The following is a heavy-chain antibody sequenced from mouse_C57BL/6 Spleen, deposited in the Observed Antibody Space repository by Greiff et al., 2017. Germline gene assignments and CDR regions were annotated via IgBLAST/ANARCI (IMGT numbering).Heavy chain of an antibody. V-gene: IGHV5-17*01. D-gene: IGHD2-3*01. J-gene: IGHJ2*01. CDR3: ARGNGYYAFDY. Sequence: EVQVEESGGGLVKPGGSLKLSCAASGFTFSDYGMHWVRQAPEKGLEWVAYISSGSSTIYYADTVKGRVTISRDNAKSTLFLQMTSLRSEDTAMYYCARGNGYYAFDYWGQGTTLTVSS. CDR2: ISSGSSTI. CDR1: GFTFSDYG.